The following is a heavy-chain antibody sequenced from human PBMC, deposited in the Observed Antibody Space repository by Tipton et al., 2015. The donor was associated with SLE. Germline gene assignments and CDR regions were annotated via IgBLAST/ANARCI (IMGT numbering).Heavy chain of an antibody. CDR3: ARGSSLDY. V-gene: IGHV1-18*01. CDR2: ISGYSGNT. J-gene: IGHJ4*02. Sequence: QLVQSGAEVKKPGASVKVSCKASGYTFTNYGITWVRQAPGQGLEWMGWISGYSGNTNYAQKFQGRVTMTTDTASTTAYMELRTLRSDDTAIYYCARGSSLDYWGRGTLVTVSS. CDR1: GYTFTNYG.